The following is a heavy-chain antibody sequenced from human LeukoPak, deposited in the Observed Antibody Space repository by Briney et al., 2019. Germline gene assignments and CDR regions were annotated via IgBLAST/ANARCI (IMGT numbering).Heavy chain of an antibody. J-gene: IGHJ3*02. CDR1: GGSISSGGYY. D-gene: IGHD3-22*01. V-gene: IGHV4-31*03. Sequence: SQTLSLACTVSGGSISSGGYYWSWIRQHPGKGLEWIGYIYYSGSTYYNPSLKSRVTISVDTSKNQFSLKLSSVTAADTAVYYCAKSYNYRDAFDIWGQGTMVTVSS. CDR2: IYYSGST. CDR3: AKSYNYRDAFDI.